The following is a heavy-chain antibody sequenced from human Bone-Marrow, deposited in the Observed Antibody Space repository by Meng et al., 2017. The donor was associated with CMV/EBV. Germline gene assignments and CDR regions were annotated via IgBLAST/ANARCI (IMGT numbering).Heavy chain of an antibody. V-gene: IGHV1-69*05. D-gene: IGHD2-2*01. CDR2: IIPIFGTA. Sequence: ASVKVSCKASGYMFNTYIISWVRQVPGQGLEWMGGIIPIFGTANYAQKFQGRVTITTDESTSTAYMELSSLRSEDTAVYYCASYNHCSSTSCYEMYYYYYGMDVWGQGTTVTVSS. CDR1: GYMFNTYI. CDR3: ASYNHCSSTSCYEMYYYYYGMDV. J-gene: IGHJ6*02.